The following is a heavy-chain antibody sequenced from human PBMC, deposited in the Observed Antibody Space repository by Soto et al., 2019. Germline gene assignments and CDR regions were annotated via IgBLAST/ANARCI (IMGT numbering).Heavy chain of an antibody. CDR1: GGSISSSSYY. V-gene: IGHV4-39*01. Sequence: QLQLQESGPGLVKPSETLSLTCTVSGGSISSSSYYWGWIRQSPGKGLEWIGNIYYSGSTYYNPSLKSRVTISVDPSKNQFSLKRSAVTAADTAVYDWARRGGGSPFDDWGQGTLVTVSS. CDR3: ARRGGGSPFDD. J-gene: IGHJ4*02. D-gene: IGHD3-16*01. CDR2: IYYSGST.